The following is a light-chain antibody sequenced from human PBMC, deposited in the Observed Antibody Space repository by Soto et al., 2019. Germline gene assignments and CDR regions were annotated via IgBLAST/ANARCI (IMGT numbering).Light chain of an antibody. J-gene: IGKJ4*01. CDR1: QSVSSY. CDR2: DAS. V-gene: IGKV3-11*01. Sequence: EIVLTQSPATLSLSPGERATLSCRASQSVSSYLARYQQKPGQAPRLLIYDASNRATGIPARFSGSGSGTDFTLTISSLQPDDFATYYCQQYNSYPLTFGGGTKVDIK. CDR3: QQYNSYPLT.